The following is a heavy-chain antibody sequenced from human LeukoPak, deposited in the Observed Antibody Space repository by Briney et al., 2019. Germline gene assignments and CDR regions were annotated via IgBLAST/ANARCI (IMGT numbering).Heavy chain of an antibody. CDR2: IYHSGST. J-gene: IGHJ4*02. V-gene: IGHV4-30-2*01. CDR3: ARGLDGAGFDY. CDR1: GGSISSGGYS. D-gene: IGHD4-17*01. Sequence: SQTLSLTCAVSGGSISSGGYSWGWIRQPPGKGLEWIGYIYHSGSTYYNPSLKSRVTISVDRSKNQFSLKLSSVTAADTAVYYCARGLDGAGFDYWGQGTLVTVSS.